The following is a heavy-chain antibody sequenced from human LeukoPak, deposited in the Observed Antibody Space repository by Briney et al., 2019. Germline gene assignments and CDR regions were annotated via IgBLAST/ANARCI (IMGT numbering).Heavy chain of an antibody. D-gene: IGHD6-6*01. CDR3: ARDLYSGSVDY. CDR1: GFTFTTYW. Sequence: GGSLRLSCAASGFTFTTYWMHWVRQSPGKGLVWVSHISTDGSSTDYADSVKGRFTISRDSAKNTVYLQMNSLRAEDTAVYYCARDLYSGSVDYWGQGTLVTVSS. J-gene: IGHJ4*02. CDR2: ISTDGSST. V-gene: IGHV3-74*01.